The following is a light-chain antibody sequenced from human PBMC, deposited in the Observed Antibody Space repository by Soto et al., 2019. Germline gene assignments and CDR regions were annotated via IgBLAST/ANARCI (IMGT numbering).Light chain of an antibody. V-gene: IGLV2-8*01. J-gene: IGLJ2*01. Sequence: QSALTQPASVSGSPGQSVTISCTGTSSDVGEYNYVSWYQQRPGKAPKLMIFDVTKRPSGVSNRFSASKSGNTASLTVSGLQAEDEADYYCSSYTSSSTLLFGGGTKLTVL. CDR2: DVT. CDR3: SSYTSSSTLL. CDR1: SSDVGEYNY.